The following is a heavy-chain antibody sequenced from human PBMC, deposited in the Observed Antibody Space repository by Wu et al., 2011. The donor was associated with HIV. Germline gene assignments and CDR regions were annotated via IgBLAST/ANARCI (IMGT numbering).Heavy chain of an antibody. Sequence: QVQLVQSGAEVKKAGSSVKVSCKASGNTFSGYAVSWVRQAPGQGLEWMGGILPMFGSTNYARKFQGRVTITADKSATTVYMELRSLRSEDTAMYYCARSGVSAEYYFYYMNVWGQRGPRSPSP. CDR1: GNTFSGYA. CDR3: ARSGVSAEYYFYYMNV. CDR2: ILPMFGST. J-gene: IGHJ6*03. D-gene: IGHD2-2*01. V-gene: IGHV1-69*06.